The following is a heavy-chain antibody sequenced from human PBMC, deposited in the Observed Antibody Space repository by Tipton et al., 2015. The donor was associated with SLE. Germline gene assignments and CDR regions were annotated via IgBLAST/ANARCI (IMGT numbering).Heavy chain of an antibody. D-gene: IGHD5-12*01. J-gene: IGHJ3*02. V-gene: IGHV3-30*04. CDR2: ISYDGSNK. CDR3: ARDSRGYPGI. CDR1: GFTFSSYA. Sequence: SLRLSCAASGFTFSSYAMHWVRQAPGKGLEWVAVISYDGSNKYYADSVKGRFTISRDNSKNTLYLQMNSLRAEDTAVYYCARDSRGYPGIWGQGTMVTVSS.